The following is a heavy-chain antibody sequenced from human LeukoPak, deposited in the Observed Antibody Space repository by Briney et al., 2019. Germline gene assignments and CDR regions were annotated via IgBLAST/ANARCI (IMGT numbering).Heavy chain of an antibody. V-gene: IGHV4-4*07. CDR3: ARDDSGYEYNWFDP. Sequence: SETLSLTYTVSGGSISSYYWSWIRQPAGKGLEWIGRIYTSGSTNYNPSLKSRVTMSVDTSKNQFSLKLCSVTAADTAVYYCARDDSGYEYNWFDPWGQGTLVTVSS. CDR2: IYTSGST. D-gene: IGHD5-12*01. J-gene: IGHJ5*02. CDR1: GGSISSYY.